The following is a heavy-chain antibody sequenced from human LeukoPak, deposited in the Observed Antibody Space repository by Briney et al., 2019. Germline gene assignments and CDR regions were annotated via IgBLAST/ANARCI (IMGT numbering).Heavy chain of an antibody. D-gene: IGHD2/OR15-2a*01. CDR3: ARREALLYFDY. V-gene: IGHV4-59*08. CDR2: SYYSGTT. Sequence: SETLSLTCTVSGGSISTYYWSWIRQPPGKGLEWIGYSYYSGTTTPHPSLKSRVTISVDPSKNQFSLRLTSVTAADTAVYYCARREALLYFDYWGQGTLVTVSS. J-gene: IGHJ4*02. CDR1: GGSISTYY.